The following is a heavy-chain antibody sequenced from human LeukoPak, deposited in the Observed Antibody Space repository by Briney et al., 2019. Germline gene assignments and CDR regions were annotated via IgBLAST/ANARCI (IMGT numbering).Heavy chain of an antibody. J-gene: IGHJ4*02. CDR1: GFTFRNYV. D-gene: IGHD3-10*01. Sequence: GGSLRLSCAASGFTFRNYVIHWLRQVPGKGLEWVAVTSSDLNVKLYADSVKGRFTISRDNSRSTLYLQMNSLRPEDTAIYYCAREGYYGSGSPPSLYFDYWGQGTLVTVSS. CDR2: TSSDLNVK. V-gene: IGHV3-30-3*01. CDR3: AREGYYGSGSPPSLYFDY.